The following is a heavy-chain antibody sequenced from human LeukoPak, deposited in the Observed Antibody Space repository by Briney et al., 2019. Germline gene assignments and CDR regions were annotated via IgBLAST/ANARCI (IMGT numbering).Heavy chain of an antibody. CDR2: VSGSGGST. CDR3: AKNSGFSYGYYFDY. V-gene: IGHV3-23*01. J-gene: IGHJ4*02. D-gene: IGHD5-18*01. CDR1: GFTFSSYA. Sequence: GGSLRLSCAASGFTFSSYAMSWVRQAPGKGLEWVSAVSGSGGSTYYADSVKGRFTISRDSSKNTLYLQMNNLRAEDTAVYYSAKNSGFSYGYYFDYWGQGTLVTVSS.